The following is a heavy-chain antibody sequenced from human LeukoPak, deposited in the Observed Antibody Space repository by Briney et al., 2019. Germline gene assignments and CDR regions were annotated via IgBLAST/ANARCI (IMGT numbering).Heavy chain of an antibody. J-gene: IGHJ6*02. CDR2: ISAYNGNT. CDR3: ARGKSYYYDSRGYYHPNYYGMDV. Sequence: RASVKVSCKASGYTFTSYGISWVRQAPGQGLEWMGWISAYNGNTNYAQKLQGRVTMTTDTSTSTAYMELRSLRSDDTAVYYCARGKSYYYDSRGYYHPNYYGMDVWGQGTTVTVSS. CDR1: GYTFTSYG. V-gene: IGHV1-18*01. D-gene: IGHD3-22*01.